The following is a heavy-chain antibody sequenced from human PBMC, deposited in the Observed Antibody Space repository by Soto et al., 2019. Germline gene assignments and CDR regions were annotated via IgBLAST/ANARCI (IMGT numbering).Heavy chain of an antibody. Sequence: SSETLSLTCSVSGGSIRTYYWSWIRQSPGKALEWIGHIHYSGTTTYNPSLKSRVTISVDTSKNQFSLKLSSVTAADTAVYYCARALTMVRGATPNYYYGMDVWGQGTTVTAP. CDR3: ARALTMVRGATPNYYYGMDV. V-gene: IGHV4-59*08. D-gene: IGHD3-10*01. J-gene: IGHJ6*02. CDR2: IHYSGTT. CDR1: GGSIRTYY.